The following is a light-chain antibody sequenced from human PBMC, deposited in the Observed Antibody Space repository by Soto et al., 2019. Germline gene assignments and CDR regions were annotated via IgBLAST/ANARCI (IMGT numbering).Light chain of an antibody. Sequence: DIRVTQSPPTLSASVGDRVTITCRASQTITTWLAWYQQKPGKAPRLLIYDASSLESWVPSRFSGSGSGTEFTLTISSLQSEDFATYYCQQYKSFWTFGQGTKVDIK. V-gene: IGKV1-5*01. CDR2: DAS. J-gene: IGKJ1*01. CDR3: QQYKSFWT. CDR1: QTITTW.